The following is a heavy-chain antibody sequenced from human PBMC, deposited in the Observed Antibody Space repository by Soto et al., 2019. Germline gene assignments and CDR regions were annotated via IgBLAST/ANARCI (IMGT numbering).Heavy chain of an antibody. Sequence: ASVKVSCKASGYTFTSYGISWVRQAPGQGLGWMGWISAHNGNTNYAQKLQGRVTMTTDTSTSTAYMELRSLRSDDTAVYYCARVDIVVVPAAMEPQYYYYGMDVWGQGTTVTVSS. D-gene: IGHD2-2*03. J-gene: IGHJ6*02. V-gene: IGHV1-18*01. CDR1: GYTFTSYG. CDR2: ISAHNGNT. CDR3: ARVDIVVVPAAMEPQYYYYGMDV.